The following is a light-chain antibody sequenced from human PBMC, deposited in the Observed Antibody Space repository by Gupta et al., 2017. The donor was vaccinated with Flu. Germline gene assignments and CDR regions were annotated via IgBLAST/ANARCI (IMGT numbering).Light chain of an antibody. CDR3: GTWDNSLSAWV. V-gene: IGLV1-51*01. Sequence: QSVLTQPPSVSAAPGQKVTISCSGSTSNIGNNYVSWYQQLPGTAPKFLIYDNNKRPSGIPDRFSGSKSGTSATLGITGLQTGDEAHYYCGTWDNSLSAWVFGGGTKLTVL. CDR1: TSNIGNNY. J-gene: IGLJ3*02. CDR2: DNN.